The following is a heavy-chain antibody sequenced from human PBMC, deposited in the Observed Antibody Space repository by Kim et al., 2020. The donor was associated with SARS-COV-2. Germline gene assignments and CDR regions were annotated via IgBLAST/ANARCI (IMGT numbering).Heavy chain of an antibody. CDR2: IRSKAYGGTT. Sequence: GGSLRLSCTASGFTFGDYAMSWFRQAPGKGLEGVGFIRSKAYGGTTEYAASVKGRFTISRDDSKSIAYLQMNSLKTEDTAVYYCTREMGYGITMVRGLKPPFDYWGQGTLVTVSS. J-gene: IGHJ4*02. CDR3: TREMGYGITMVRGLKPPFDY. D-gene: IGHD3-10*01. V-gene: IGHV3-49*03. CDR1: GFTFGDYA.